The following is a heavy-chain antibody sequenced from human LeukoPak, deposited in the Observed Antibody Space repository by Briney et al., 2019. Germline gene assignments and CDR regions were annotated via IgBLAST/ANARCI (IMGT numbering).Heavy chain of an antibody. CDR2: IYYSGST. J-gene: IGHJ3*02. V-gene: IGHV4-59*06. D-gene: IGHD6-19*01. CDR1: GGSISSYH. CDR3: AIGGSIAVAHGGPNDAFDI. Sequence: NPSETLSLTCTVSGGSISSYHWSWIRQHPGKGLEWIGYIYYSGSTYYNPSLKSRVTISVDTSKNQFSLKLSSVTAADTAVYYCAIGGSIAVAHGGPNDAFDIWGQGTMVTVSS.